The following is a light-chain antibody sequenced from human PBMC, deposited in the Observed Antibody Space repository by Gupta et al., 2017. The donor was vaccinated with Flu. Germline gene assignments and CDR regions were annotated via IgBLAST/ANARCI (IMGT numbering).Light chain of an antibody. V-gene: IGLV2-14*01. CDR3: SSYTSSSTVV. CDR2: EVS. Sequence: QSALTQPASVSGSPGQSIPISCTGTSSDVGGYNYVSCYQQHPGKAPKLMISEVSNRPSGVSNRFSGSKSGNTASLTISGLQAEDEADYYCSSYTSSSTVVFGGGTKLTVL. CDR1: SSDVGGYNY. J-gene: IGLJ2*01.